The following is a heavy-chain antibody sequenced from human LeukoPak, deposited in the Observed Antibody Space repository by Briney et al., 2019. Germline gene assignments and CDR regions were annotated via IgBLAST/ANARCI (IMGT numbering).Heavy chain of an antibody. CDR2: IYHSGST. J-gene: IGHJ3*02. D-gene: IGHD1-26*01. CDR1: GGSFSGYY. V-gene: IGHV4-34*01. CDR3: ATGSDGGYDAFDI. Sequence: SETLSLTCAVSGGSFSGYYWSWVRQPPGKGLGWVGEIYHSGSTNYNPPLQSRVAISVDTSTHQFSLMLSSVTAADAAVYYCATGSDGGYDAFDIWGQGPMVTVS.